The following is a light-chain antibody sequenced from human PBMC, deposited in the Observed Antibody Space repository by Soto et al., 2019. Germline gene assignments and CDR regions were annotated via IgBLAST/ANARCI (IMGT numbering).Light chain of an antibody. CDR3: QQRSNWPWT. V-gene: IGKV1-5*01. J-gene: IGKJ1*01. CDR1: QSINTW. Sequence: DIQMTQSPSTLSASVGDRVTITCRASQSINTWLAWYQQKPGKAPKLLIYAASSLQSGVPSRFSGSGSGTDFTLTISSLEPEDFAVYYCQQRSNWPWTFGQGTKVDIK. CDR2: AAS.